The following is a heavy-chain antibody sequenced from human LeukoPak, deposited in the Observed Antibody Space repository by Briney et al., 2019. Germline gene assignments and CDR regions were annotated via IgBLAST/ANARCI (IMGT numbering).Heavy chain of an antibody. CDR1: GFTFSSYS. Sequence: GGSLRLSCAASGFTFSSYSMNWVRQAPGKGLEWVSSISSSSSYIYYADSVKGRFTISRDNAKNSLYLQMNSLRAEDTAVYYCARDRSAAAGIAVATLDYWGQGTLVTVSS. D-gene: IGHD6-19*01. J-gene: IGHJ4*02. CDR3: ARDRSAAAGIAVATLDY. CDR2: ISSSSSYI. V-gene: IGHV3-21*01.